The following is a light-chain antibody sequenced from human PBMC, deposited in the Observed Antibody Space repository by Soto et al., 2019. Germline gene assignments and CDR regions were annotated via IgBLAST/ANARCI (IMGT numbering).Light chain of an antibody. J-gene: IGKJ2*01. V-gene: IGKV1-5*03. CDR3: QQYDVYPYT. CDR1: QSIGSW. Sequence: DIQMTQSPSTLSASVGDRVTITCRASQSIGSWLAWYQQKPGKAPNLLIYKASSLESGVPPRFSGSGSGTEFTLTISSLQPDDFATYYCQQYDVYPYTFGQGTKLEIK. CDR2: KAS.